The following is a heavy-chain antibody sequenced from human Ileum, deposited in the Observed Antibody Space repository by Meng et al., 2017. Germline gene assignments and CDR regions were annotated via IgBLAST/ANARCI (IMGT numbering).Heavy chain of an antibody. V-gene: IGHV3-9*03. Sequence: SLKISCAASGFTFDDYAMHWVRQAPGKGLEWVSGISWNSGSIGYADSVKGRFTISRDNAKNSLYLQMNSLRAEDMALYYCSRGDSSSYRDAFDIWGQGTMVNVSS. CDR2: ISWNSGSI. D-gene: IGHD6-13*01. CDR1: GFTFDDYA. J-gene: IGHJ3*02. CDR3: SRGDSSSYRDAFDI.